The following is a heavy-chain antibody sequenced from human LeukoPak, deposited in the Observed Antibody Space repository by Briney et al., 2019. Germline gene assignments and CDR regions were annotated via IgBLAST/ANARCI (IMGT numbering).Heavy chain of an antibody. Sequence: GGSLRLSCAAPGFTFSSYAMHWVRQAPGKGLEWEAVISYDGSNKYYADSVKGRFTISRDNSKNTLYLQMNSLRAEDTAVYYCARDPITMVRGVMWFDPWGQGTLVTVSS. V-gene: IGHV3-30-3*01. CDR2: ISYDGSNK. J-gene: IGHJ5*02. D-gene: IGHD3-10*01. CDR1: GFTFSSYA. CDR3: ARDPITMVRGVMWFDP.